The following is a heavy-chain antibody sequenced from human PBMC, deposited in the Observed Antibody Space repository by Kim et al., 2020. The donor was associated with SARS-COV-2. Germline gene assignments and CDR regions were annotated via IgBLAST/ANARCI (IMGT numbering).Heavy chain of an antibody. J-gene: IGHJ4*02. CDR3: ARGTVTQWTFFDL. Sequence: GGSLRLSCRGSGFTFGDFSLSWVRQAPGKGLEWIGLLKSGVYSDTAEYAASVRGRISISRDDFNSIAYLQIHSLETDDTGVYFCARGTVTQWTFFDLWGPGSHVSVSS. D-gene: IGHD4-17*01. V-gene: IGHV3-49*04. CDR2: LKSGVYSDTA. CDR1: GFTFGDFS.